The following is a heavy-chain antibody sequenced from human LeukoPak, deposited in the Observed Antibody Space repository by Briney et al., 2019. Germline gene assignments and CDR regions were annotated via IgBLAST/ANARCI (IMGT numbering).Heavy chain of an antibody. J-gene: IGHJ5*02. CDR2: IDYSGST. V-gene: IGHV4-59*01. CDR3: ARHGYYGGHFDP. Sequence: SETLSLTCTVSGGSISTYYWSWIRQPPGKGLEWIGDIDYSGSTKYNPSLESRVTISVDTSKNQFSLKLSSVTAADTAMYYCARHGYYGGHFDPWGQGSLVTVSS. CDR1: GGSISTYY. D-gene: IGHD4-17*01.